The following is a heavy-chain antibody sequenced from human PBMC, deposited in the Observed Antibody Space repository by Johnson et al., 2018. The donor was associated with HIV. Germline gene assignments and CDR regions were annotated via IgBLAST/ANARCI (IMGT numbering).Heavy chain of an antibody. CDR1: GFTFSGSA. V-gene: IGHV3-73*01. J-gene: IGHJ3*02. Sequence: VQLVESGGGLVQPGRSLRLSCAASGFTFSGSAMHWVRQASGKGLAWVGRIRSKANSYATAYAASVKGRFTISRDDSKNTAYLQMNSLKTEDTAVYYCTSGKSWLAVDAFDIWGQGTMVTVSS. CDR3: TSGKSWLAVDAFDI. D-gene: IGHD6-19*01. CDR2: IRSKANSYAT.